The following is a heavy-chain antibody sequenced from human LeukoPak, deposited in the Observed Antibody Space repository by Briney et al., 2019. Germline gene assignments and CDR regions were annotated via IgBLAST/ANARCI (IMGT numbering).Heavy chain of an antibody. CDR3: ASRKLGNDY. CDR2: IYYSGST. CDR1: GGSISSYY. Sequence: SETLSLTCTVSGGSISSYYWSWIRQPPGKGLEWIGYIYYSGSTYYNPSLKSRVTISVDTSKNQFSLKLSSVTAADTAVYYCASRKLGNDYWGQGTLVTVSS. J-gene: IGHJ4*02. D-gene: IGHD7-27*01. V-gene: IGHV4-59*01.